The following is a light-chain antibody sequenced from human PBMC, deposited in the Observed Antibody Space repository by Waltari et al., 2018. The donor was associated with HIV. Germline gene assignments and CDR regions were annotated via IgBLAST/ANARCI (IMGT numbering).Light chain of an antibody. CDR3: QQYINWPPWS. J-gene: IGKJ1*01. CDR1: QSVGSN. CDR2: SAS. V-gene: IGKV3-15*01. Sequence: EIVMTQSPATLSVSTGERVTLSCRASQSVGSNLAWYQQKPGRAPSLLVYSASTRATGIPARFSGSGSCTEFTLTISSLQSEDFAVYYCQQYINWPPWSFGQGTKVEIK.